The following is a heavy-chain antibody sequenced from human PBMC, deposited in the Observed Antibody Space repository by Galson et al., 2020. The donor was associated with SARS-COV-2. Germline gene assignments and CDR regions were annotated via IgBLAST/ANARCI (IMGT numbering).Heavy chain of an antibody. Sequence: KSRVTISVDTSKNQFSLKLSSVTAADTAVYYCARDRTVTTFYYYYGMDVWGQGTTVTVSS. CDR3: ARDRTVTTFYYYYGMDV. D-gene: IGHD4-4*01. V-gene: IGHV4-34*01. J-gene: IGHJ6*02.